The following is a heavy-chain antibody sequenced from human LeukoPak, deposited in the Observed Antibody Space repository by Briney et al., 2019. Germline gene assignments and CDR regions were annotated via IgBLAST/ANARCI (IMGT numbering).Heavy chain of an antibody. CDR2: ISGRDSNT. D-gene: IGHD4-23*01. Sequence: SGGSLRLSCAASGFTFTTYAMSWVRQAPGKGLEWASAISGRDSNTYYADSVEGRFTISRDNSKDTLYLQMNSLSAEDTAVYYCAKRSDYGDNGNYFDYWGQGTPVTVSS. CDR3: AKRSDYGDNGNYFDY. CDR1: GFTFTTYA. V-gene: IGHV3-23*01. J-gene: IGHJ4*02.